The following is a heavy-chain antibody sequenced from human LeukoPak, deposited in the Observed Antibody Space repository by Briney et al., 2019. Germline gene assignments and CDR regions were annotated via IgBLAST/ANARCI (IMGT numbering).Heavy chain of an antibody. CDR2: ISGSGGST. CDR3: ANDFWSGYYTTSY. V-gene: IGHV3-23*01. J-gene: IGHJ4*02. D-gene: IGHD3-3*01. CDR1: GFTFSSYA. Sequence: PGGSLRLSCAASGFTFSSYAMSWVGQAPGKGLEWVSAISGSGGSTYYADSVKGRFTLSRDNSKNTLYLQMNSLRAEDTAVYYCANDFWSGYYTTSYWGQGTLVTVSS.